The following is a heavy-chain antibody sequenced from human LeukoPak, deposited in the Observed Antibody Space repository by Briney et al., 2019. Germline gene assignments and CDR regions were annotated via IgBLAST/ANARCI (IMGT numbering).Heavy chain of an antibody. Sequence: ASVKVSCKASGYTFTSYDINWVRQATGQGLECMGWMNPNSGNTGYAQKFQGRVTMTRNTSISTAYMELSSLGSEDTAIYYCARGLRESPMATIYYDYWGEGTLVTVSS. J-gene: IGHJ4*02. D-gene: IGHD5-12*01. CDR1: GYTFTSYD. CDR3: ARGLRESPMATIYYDY. CDR2: MNPNSGNT. V-gene: IGHV1-8*01.